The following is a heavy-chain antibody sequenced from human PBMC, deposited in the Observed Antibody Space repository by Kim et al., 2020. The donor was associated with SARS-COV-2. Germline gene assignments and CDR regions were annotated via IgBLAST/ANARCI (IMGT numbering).Heavy chain of an antibody. CDR2: IYYSGST. CDR3: ARGIVATIGTYGMDV. D-gene: IGHD5-12*01. Sequence: SETLSLTCTVSGGSISSGGYYWSWIRQHPGKGLEWIGYIYYSGSTYYNPSLKSRVTISVDTSKNQFSLKLSSVTAADTAVYYCARGIVATIGTYGMDVWGQGTTVTVSS. V-gene: IGHV4-31*03. CDR1: GGSISSGGYY. J-gene: IGHJ6*02.